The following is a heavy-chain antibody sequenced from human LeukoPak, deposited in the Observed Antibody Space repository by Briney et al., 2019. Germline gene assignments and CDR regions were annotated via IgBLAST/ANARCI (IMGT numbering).Heavy chain of an antibody. Sequence: PSETLSLTCTVSGGSISSYYWSWIRQPPGKGLEWTGYIYYSGSTNYNPSLKSRVTISVDTSKNQFSLKLSSVTAADTAVYYCARVEDYDFWSGYLDYWGQGTLVTVSS. CDR1: GGSISSYY. V-gene: IGHV4-59*01. D-gene: IGHD3-3*01. J-gene: IGHJ4*02. CDR3: ARVEDYDFWSGYLDY. CDR2: IYYSGST.